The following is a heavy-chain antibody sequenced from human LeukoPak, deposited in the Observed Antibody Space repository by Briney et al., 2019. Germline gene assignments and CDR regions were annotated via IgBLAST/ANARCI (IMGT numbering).Heavy chain of an antibody. CDR3: ARKGDTAMARFDY. J-gene: IGHJ4*02. Sequence: GGSLRLSCAASGFTFSSYSMNWVRQAPGKGLEWVSSISSSSSYIYYADSVKGRFTISRDNAKNSLYLQMNSLRAEDTAVYYCARKGDTAMARFDYWGQGTLVTVSS. D-gene: IGHD5-18*01. CDR1: GFTFSSYS. CDR2: ISSSSSYI. V-gene: IGHV3-21*01.